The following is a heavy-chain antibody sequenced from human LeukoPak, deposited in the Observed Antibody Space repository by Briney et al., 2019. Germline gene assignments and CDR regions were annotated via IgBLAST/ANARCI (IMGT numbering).Heavy chain of an antibody. Sequence: QTGGSLRLSCAASGFTFSYYWMTWVRQAPGKGLEWVANIKEDGSENYSVDSVKGRFTISRDNAKNSLYLQMNSLRAEDTAVYYCARGNYYYDSSGYYHLDYWGQGTLVTVSS. V-gene: IGHV3-7*01. D-gene: IGHD3-22*01. J-gene: IGHJ4*02. CDR3: ARGNYYYDSSGYYHLDY. CDR2: IKEDGSEN. CDR1: GFTFSYYW.